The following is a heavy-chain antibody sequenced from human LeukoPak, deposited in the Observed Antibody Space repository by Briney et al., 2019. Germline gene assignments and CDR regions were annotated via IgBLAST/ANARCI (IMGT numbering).Heavy chain of an antibody. CDR3: ASMRVVVAAQYAFDI. CDR2: IIPIFGTA. CDR1: GGTFSSYA. D-gene: IGHD2-15*01. Sequence: GSSVKVSCKASGGTFSSYAISWVRQAPGQGLEWMGRIIPIFGTANYAQKFQGRVTITADKSTSTAYMELSSLRSEDTAVYYCASMRVVVAAQYAFDIWGQGTMVTVSS. J-gene: IGHJ3*02. V-gene: IGHV1-69*06.